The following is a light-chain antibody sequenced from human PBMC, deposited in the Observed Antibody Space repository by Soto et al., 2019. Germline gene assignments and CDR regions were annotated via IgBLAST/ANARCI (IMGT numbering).Light chain of an antibody. Sequence: EIVLTQSPATLSLSPGERATLSCRASQSVSNYLTWYQQKPGQAPRLLIHDASNRATGLPARFSGSGSGTDFTLTISRLEPEDFAVYYWQQRSNWPRSFGQGTRLEIK. CDR1: QSVSNY. V-gene: IGKV3-11*01. J-gene: IGKJ5*01. CDR2: DAS. CDR3: QQRSNWPRS.